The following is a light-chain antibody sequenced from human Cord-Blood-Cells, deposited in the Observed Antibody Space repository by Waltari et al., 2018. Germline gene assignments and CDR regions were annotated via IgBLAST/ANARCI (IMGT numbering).Light chain of an antibody. CDR1: QSVSSSY. J-gene: IGKJ1*01. Sequence: EIVLTQSPGTLSLSPGERATLSCRARQSVSSSYLAWYQQKPGQAPRLLIYGASSRAPGIPDRFSGSGSGTDFTLTISRLEPEDFAVYYCQQYGSSPWTFGQGTKVEIK. CDR3: QQYGSSPWT. V-gene: IGKV3-20*01. CDR2: GAS.